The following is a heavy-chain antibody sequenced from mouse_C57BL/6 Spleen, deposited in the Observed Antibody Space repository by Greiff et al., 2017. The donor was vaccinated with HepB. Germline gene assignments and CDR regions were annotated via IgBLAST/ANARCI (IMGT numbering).Heavy chain of an antibody. CDR1: GYAFSSSW. CDR2: IYPGDGDT. V-gene: IGHV1-82*01. Sequence: QVQLKESGPELVKPGASVKISCKASGYAFSSSWMNWVKQRPGKGLEWIGRIYPGDGDTNYNGKFKGKATLTADKSSSTAYMQLSSLTSEDSAVYFCARGYGYDRTWFAYWGQGTLVTVSA. J-gene: IGHJ3*01. CDR3: ARGYGYDRTWFAY. D-gene: IGHD2-2*01.